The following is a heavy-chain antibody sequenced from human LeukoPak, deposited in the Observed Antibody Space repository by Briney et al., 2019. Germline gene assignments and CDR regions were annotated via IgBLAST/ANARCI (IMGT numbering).Heavy chain of an antibody. D-gene: IGHD6-13*01. Sequence: ASVKVSCKASGGTFSSYAISWVRQAPGQGLEWMGGIIPILGTANYAQKFQGRVTITADKSTSTAYMELSSLRSEDTAVYYCARRQDSKSGYSSSWLNWFDPWGQGTLVTVSS. V-gene: IGHV1-69*06. CDR1: GGTFSSYA. CDR2: IIPILGTA. J-gene: IGHJ5*02. CDR3: ARRQDSKSGYSSSWLNWFDP.